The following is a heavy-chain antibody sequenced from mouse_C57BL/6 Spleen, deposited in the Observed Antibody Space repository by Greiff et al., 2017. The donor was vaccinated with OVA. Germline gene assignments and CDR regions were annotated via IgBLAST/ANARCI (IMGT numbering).Heavy chain of an antibody. CDR3: AAVVATENY. D-gene: IGHD1-1*01. V-gene: IGHV1-64*01. Sequence: HVQLQPPWAELVKPGASVQLSCKASGYTFTSYWMPWVKQRPGQGLEWIGMIHPNSGSTTYNEKFKSKSTLTVDKSASTAYMQLSSLTSEDSAVYYWAAVVATENYWGQGTTLTVSS. CDR2: IHPNSGST. J-gene: IGHJ2*01. CDR1: GYTFTSYW.